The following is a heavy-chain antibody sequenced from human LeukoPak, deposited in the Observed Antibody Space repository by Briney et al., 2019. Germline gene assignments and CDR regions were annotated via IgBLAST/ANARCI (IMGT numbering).Heavy chain of an antibody. J-gene: IGHJ6*03. V-gene: IGHV1-8*03. Sequence: ASVKVSCKASGYTFTSYDINWVRQATGQGLEWMGWMNPNSGNTGYAQKFQGRVTITRNTSMSTAYMELSSLRSGDTAVYYSARGRPGRLGELSLTYYYYYMDVWGKGTTVTVSS. CDR1: GYTFTSYD. D-gene: IGHD3-16*02. CDR3: ARGRPGRLGELSLTYYYYYMDV. CDR2: MNPNSGNT.